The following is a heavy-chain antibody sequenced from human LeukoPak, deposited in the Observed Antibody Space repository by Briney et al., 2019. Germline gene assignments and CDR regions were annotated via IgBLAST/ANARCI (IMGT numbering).Heavy chain of an antibody. CDR1: GGSFSGYY. V-gene: IGHV4-34*01. CDR2: INHNGST. CDR3: ARGHSSGYYSDY. Sequence: PETLSLTCAVYGGSFSGYYWSWIRQPPGKGLEWIGEINHNGSTNYNPSLKSRVTISVDTSKNQFSLKLSSVTAADTAVYYCARGHSSGYYSDYWGQGTLVTVSS. J-gene: IGHJ4*02. D-gene: IGHD3-22*01.